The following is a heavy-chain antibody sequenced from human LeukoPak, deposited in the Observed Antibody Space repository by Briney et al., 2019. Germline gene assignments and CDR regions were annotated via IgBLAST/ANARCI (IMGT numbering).Heavy chain of an antibody. CDR1: GFTFSSYA. J-gene: IGHJ6*02. CDR3: AKDLYCGSTSCYGRTHYYGMDV. V-gene: IGHV3-23*01. D-gene: IGHD2-2*01. CDR2: ISGSGGST. Sequence: GGSLRLSCAASGFTFSSYAMSWVRQAPGKGLEWVSAISGSGGSTYYADSVKGRFTISRDNSKNTLYLQMNSLRAEDTAVYYCAKDLYCGSTSCYGRTHYYGMDVWGQGTTVTVSS.